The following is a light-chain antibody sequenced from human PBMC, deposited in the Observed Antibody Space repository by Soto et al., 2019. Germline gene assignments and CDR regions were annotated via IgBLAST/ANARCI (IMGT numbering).Light chain of an antibody. V-gene: IGKV1-5*01. J-gene: IGKJ4*01. Sequence: DIQVYKSPATVPASVGDRVTITCRASQSISTWLAWYQQKIGKAPKLLIYDASTLESGVPSRFSGSGSGTEFTITISSLQPADFPTYYCQQYPTYSPLTFGGGTKVDIK. CDR2: DAS. CDR1: QSISTW. CDR3: QQYPTYSPLT.